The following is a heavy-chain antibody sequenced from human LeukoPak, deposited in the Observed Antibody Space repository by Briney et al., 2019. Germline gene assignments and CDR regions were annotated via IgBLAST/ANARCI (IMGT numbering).Heavy chain of an antibody. Sequence: PSETLSLTCTVSGGSISSGSYYWSWIRQPAGKGLEWIGRIYTSGSTNYNPSLKSRVTISVDTSKNQFSLKLGSVTAADTAVYYCARVNYDFWSGYLYYFDYWGQGTLVTVSS. V-gene: IGHV4-61*02. CDR1: GGSISSGSYY. CDR2: IYTSGST. J-gene: IGHJ4*02. CDR3: ARVNYDFWSGYLYYFDY. D-gene: IGHD3-3*01.